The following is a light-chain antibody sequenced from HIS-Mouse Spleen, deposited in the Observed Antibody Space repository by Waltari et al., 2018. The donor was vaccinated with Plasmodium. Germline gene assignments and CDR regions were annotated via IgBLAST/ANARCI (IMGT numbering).Light chain of an antibody. V-gene: IGLV2-8*01. Sequence: QSALTQPPSASGSPGQSVTISCPGTSSDVGVYNYFSWYQPHPGKAPKIMIYEVSKRPSGVPDRFSGSKSGNTASLTVSGLQAEDEADYYCSSYAGSNNLVFGGGTKLTVL. J-gene: IGLJ2*01. CDR2: EVS. CDR3: SSYAGSNNLV. CDR1: SSDVGVYNY.